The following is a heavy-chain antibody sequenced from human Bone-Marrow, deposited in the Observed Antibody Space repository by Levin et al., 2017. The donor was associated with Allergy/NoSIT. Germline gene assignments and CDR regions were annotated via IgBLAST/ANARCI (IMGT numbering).Heavy chain of an antibody. CDR1: GYTLTELS. D-gene: IGHD3-22*01. Sequence: ASVKVSCKVSGYTLTELSMHWVRQAPGKGLEWMGGFDPEDGETIYAQKFQGRVTMTEDTSTDTAYMELSSLRSEDTAVYYCATPYYYDSSGYATDAFDIWGQGTMVTVSS. V-gene: IGHV1-24*01. J-gene: IGHJ3*02. CDR2: FDPEDGET. CDR3: ATPYYYDSSGYATDAFDI.